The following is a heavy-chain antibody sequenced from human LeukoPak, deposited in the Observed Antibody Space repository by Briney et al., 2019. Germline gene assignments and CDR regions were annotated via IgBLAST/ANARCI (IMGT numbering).Heavy chain of an antibody. J-gene: IGHJ6*02. Sequence: PGGSLRLSCAASGFTVSSNYMSWVRQAPGKGLELVSVIYSGGSTYYEDSVKGRFTISRDKSKNTLYLQMNSLRAEDTAVYYCASLNDSSGYYYYYYYGMDVWGQGTTVTVSS. CDR2: IYSGGST. V-gene: IGHV3-66*01. D-gene: IGHD3-22*01. CDR1: GFTVSSNY. CDR3: ASLNDSSGYYYYYYYGMDV.